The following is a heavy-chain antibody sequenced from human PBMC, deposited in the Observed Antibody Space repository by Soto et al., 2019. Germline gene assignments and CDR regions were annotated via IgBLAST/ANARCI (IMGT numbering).Heavy chain of an antibody. CDR3: ARGLAAAGTGVTLYYFDY. CDR1: GYTFTSYG. CDR2: ISAHNGNT. Sequence: QVQLVQSGAEVKKPGASVKVSCKASGYTFTSYGISWVRQAPGQGLEWMGWISAHNGNTNYAQKLQGRVTMTTDTSTSTAYMELRSLRSDDTAVYYCARGLAAAGTGVTLYYFDYWGQGTLVTVSS. D-gene: IGHD6-13*01. V-gene: IGHV1-18*04. J-gene: IGHJ4*02.